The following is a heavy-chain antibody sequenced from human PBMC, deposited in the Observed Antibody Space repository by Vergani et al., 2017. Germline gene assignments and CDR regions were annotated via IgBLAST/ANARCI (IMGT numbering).Heavy chain of an antibody. CDR2: ISGSGGST. D-gene: IGHD3-22*01. V-gene: IGHV3-23*01. CDR1: GFTFSSYA. Sequence: EVQLLESGGGLVQPGGSLRLSCAASGFTFSSYAMSWVRQAPGKGLEWVSAISGSGGSTYYADSVKGRLTISRDNSKNTLYLQMNSLRAEDTAVYCCAKAFGGESSGYYVGEGTFYFDYWGQGTLVTVSS. CDR3: AKAFGGESSGYYVGEGTFYFDY. J-gene: IGHJ4*02.